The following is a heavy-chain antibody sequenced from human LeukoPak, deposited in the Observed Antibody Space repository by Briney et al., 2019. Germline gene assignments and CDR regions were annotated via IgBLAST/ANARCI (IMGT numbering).Heavy chain of an antibody. CDR3: ARSDYYDSSGYYSYSFDI. J-gene: IGHJ3*02. CDR1: GGSISSHS. CDR2: IYHSGST. D-gene: IGHD3-22*01. Sequence: SETLSLTCTVSGGSISSHSWSWIRQPPRKGLEWIGYIYHSGSTNYNPSLQSRVTLSVDTSKNQFSLNLTSVTAADTAVYYCARSDYYDSSGYYSYSFDIWGQGTLVTVSS. V-gene: IGHV4-59*08.